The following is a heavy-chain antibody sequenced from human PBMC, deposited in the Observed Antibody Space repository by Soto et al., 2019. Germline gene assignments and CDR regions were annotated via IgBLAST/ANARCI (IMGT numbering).Heavy chain of an antibody. V-gene: IGHV1-69*01. D-gene: IGHD4-4*01. CDR1: GGTFSSYA. Sequence: QVQLVQSGAEVKKPGSSVKVSCKASGGTFSSYAISWVRQAPGQGLEWMGGIIPIFGTANYAQKFQGRVTTTADESTSTAYMELSSLRSEDTAVYYCASNVFYSNHYYYYGMDVWGQGTTVTVSS. CDR3: ASNVFYSNHYYYYGMDV. CDR2: IIPIFGTA. J-gene: IGHJ6*02.